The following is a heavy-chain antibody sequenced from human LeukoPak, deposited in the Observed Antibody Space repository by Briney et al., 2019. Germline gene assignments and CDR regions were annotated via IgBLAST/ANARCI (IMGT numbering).Heavy chain of an antibody. CDR1: GFTFSSYA. D-gene: IGHD6-13*01. J-gene: IGHJ4*02. Sequence: GGSLRLSCAASGFTFSSYAMSWVRQAPGEGLEWVSAISSSGVSTYYADSVKGRFTISRDNSKNTLFLQMSSLRAEDTAVYYCANSRASYWGQGTLVTVSS. V-gene: IGHV3-23*01. CDR2: ISSSGVST. CDR3: ANSRASY.